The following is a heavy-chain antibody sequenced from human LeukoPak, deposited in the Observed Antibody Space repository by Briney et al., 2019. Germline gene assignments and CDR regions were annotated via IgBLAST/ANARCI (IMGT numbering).Heavy chain of an antibody. CDR2: IYYSGST. CDR3: ARKGTWIDDAFDI. Sequence: SETLSLTCTVSGGSISSYYWSWIRQPPGKGLEWIGYIYYSGSTNYNPSLKSRVTISADTSKNQFSLKLSSVTAADTAVYYCARKGTWIDDAFDIWGQGTMVTVSS. V-gene: IGHV4-59*01. D-gene: IGHD1-1*01. CDR1: GGSISSYY. J-gene: IGHJ3*02.